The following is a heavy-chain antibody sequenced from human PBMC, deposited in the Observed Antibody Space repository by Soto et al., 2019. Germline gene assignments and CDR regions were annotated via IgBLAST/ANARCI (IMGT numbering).Heavy chain of an antibody. Sequence: GGSLRLSCAASGFTFSGYWMSWVRQAPGKGLEWVANIKQDGSEKYYVDSVKGRFTISRDNAKNSLYLQMNSLRAEDTAVYYCARDRDSGYSSSCFDYWGQGTLVTVSS. CDR2: IKQDGSEK. D-gene: IGHD6-13*01. CDR1: GFTFSGYW. V-gene: IGHV3-7*03. CDR3: ARDRDSGYSSSCFDY. J-gene: IGHJ4*02.